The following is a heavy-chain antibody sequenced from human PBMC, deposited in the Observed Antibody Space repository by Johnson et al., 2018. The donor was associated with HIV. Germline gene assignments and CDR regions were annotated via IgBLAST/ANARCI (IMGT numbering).Heavy chain of an antibody. V-gene: IGHV3-30*18. Sequence: QVQLVESGGAVVQPGRSLRLSCAASGFTFNSHGMHWVRQAPGKGLEWVAFISYDERNNSYADSVKGRFTISRDNSKSTLFLQMSILRGEDTGVYYCAKSLGQQLVVVDAFDITGQGTMVTVSS. CDR3: AKSLGQQLVVVDAFDI. J-gene: IGHJ3*02. CDR1: GFTFNSHG. D-gene: IGHD6-13*01. CDR2: ISYDERNN.